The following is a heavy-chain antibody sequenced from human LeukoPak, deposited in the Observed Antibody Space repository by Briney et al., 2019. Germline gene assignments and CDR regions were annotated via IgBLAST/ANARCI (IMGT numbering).Heavy chain of an antibody. CDR2: IYPGDSDT. Sequence: GESLKISCKGSGYSFTSYWIGWVRQMPGKGLEWMGIIYPGDSDTRYSPSFQGQVTISADKSISTAYLQWSSLKASDTAMYYCANSGYSYGPGCYYGRYVWGQGSTVGVSS. V-gene: IGHV5-51*01. D-gene: IGHD5-18*01. CDR1: GYSFTSYW. CDR3: ANSGYSYGPGCYYGRYV. J-gene: IGHJ6*01.